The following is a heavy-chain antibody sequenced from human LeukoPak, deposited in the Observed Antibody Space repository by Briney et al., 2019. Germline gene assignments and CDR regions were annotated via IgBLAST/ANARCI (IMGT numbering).Heavy chain of an antibody. V-gene: IGHV3-23*01. J-gene: IGHJ5*02. CDR2: ISGSGGST. CDR1: GFTFSNYG. CDR3: AKGVPAAKAGNWFDP. D-gene: IGHD2-2*01. Sequence: PGGSLRVSCAASGFTFSNYGMSWVRQAPGKGLEWVSGISGSGGSTYYADSVKGRFTISRDNSKNTLYLQMNSLRAEDTAVYYCAKGVPAAKAGNWFDPWGQGTLVTVSS.